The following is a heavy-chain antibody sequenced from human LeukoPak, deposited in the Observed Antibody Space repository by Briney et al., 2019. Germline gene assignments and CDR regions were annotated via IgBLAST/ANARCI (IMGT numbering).Heavy chain of an antibody. CDR2: IHYSGRA. D-gene: IGHD3-16*01. V-gene: IGHV4-59*01. Sequence: SETLSLTCSVSGGSISSYYWTWVRQPPGKGLEWIGQIHYSGRADYNPSLKSRITMSVDTSRNQISLKLSSVTAADTAIYYCVRFGVNYDMDVWGQGTTVTVFS. J-gene: IGHJ6*02. CDR3: VRFGVNYDMDV. CDR1: GGSISSYY.